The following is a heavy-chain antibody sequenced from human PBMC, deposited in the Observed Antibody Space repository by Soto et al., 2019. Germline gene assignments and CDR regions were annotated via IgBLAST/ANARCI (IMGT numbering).Heavy chain of an antibody. V-gene: IGHV3-23*01. Sequence: EVQLLESGGGLVQPGGSLRLSCAASGFTFSTYAMSWVRQAPGKGREWVASISGSGGNSYHAGSVKGRFTISRDNSKSTLYLQMNSLGTEDTARYYCTKLMATGTNYWGQGILVTVSS. CDR3: TKLMATGTNY. CDR2: ISGSGGNS. CDR1: GFTFSTYA. J-gene: IGHJ4*02. D-gene: IGHD1-1*01.